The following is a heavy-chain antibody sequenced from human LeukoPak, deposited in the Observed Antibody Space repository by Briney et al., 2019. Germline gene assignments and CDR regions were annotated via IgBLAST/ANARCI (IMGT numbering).Heavy chain of an antibody. V-gene: IGHV3-43D*03. CDR2: ISWDGGST. CDR3: AKIGHYDSSEAFDI. D-gene: IGHD3-22*01. CDR1: GFTFDDYA. Sequence: PGGSLRLSCAASGFTFDDYAMHWVRQAPGKGLEWVSLISWDGGSTYYADSVKGRFTISRDNSKNSLYLQMNSLRAEDTALYYCAKIGHYDSSEAFDIWGQGTMVTVSS. J-gene: IGHJ3*02.